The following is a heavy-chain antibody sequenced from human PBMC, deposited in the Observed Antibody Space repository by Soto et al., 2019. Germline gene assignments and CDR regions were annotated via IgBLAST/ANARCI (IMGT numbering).Heavy chain of an antibody. CDR3: AKGQTGVPAAIPNDAFDI. D-gene: IGHD2-2*01. Sequence: GGSLRLSCAASGFTFSSYAMSWVRQAPGKGLEWVSAISGSGGSTYYADSVKGRFTISRDNSKNTLYLQMNSLRAEDTAVYYCAKGQTGVPAAIPNDAFDIWGQGTMVTVSS. J-gene: IGHJ3*02. V-gene: IGHV3-23*01. CDR2: ISGSGGST. CDR1: GFTFSSYA.